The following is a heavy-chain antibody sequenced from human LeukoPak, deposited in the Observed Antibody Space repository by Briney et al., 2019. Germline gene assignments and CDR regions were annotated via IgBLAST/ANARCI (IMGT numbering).Heavy chain of an antibody. CDR3: ARAGPLTGCPPYYYYYGMDV. CDR2: IDPNSGGT. J-gene: IGHJ6*02. D-gene: IGHD3-9*01. CDR1: GYTFTGYY. Sequence: GASVKVSCKASGYTFTGYYMHWVRQAPGQGLEWMGWIDPNSGGTNYAQKFQGRVTMTRDTSISTAYMELSRLRSDDTAVYYCARAGPLTGCPPYYYYYGMDVWGQGTTVTVSS. V-gene: IGHV1-2*02.